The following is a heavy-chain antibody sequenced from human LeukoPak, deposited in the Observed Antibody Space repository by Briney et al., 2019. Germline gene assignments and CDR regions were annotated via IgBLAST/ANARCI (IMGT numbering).Heavy chain of an antibody. J-gene: IGHJ4*02. CDR3: ATQGN. D-gene: IGHD3-10*01. CDR2: INTYNGDT. V-gene: IGHV1-18*01. CDR1: GYTFTHYG. Sequence: ASVKVSCKASGYTFTHYGITWVRQAPGQGLAWMGWINTYNGDTKCAQKLQGRVTMTTDTSTSTAFMELRSLRSDDSAVYYCATQGNWGQGTLVTVSS.